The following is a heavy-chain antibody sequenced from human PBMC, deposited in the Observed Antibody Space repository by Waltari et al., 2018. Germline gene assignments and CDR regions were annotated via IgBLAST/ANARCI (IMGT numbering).Heavy chain of an antibody. V-gene: IGHV3-66*02. CDR2: IYDAGST. J-gene: IGHJ4*02. CDR1: GFTVSSNH. CDR3: ARARDEETAMVYFDH. Sequence: EVQLVESGGGLVHPGESLRLSCAASGFTVSSNHMSWVRRAPGKGLGWIALIYDAGSTYYPDSVRGRFTISRDYSKNTFHLQMNSLRAEDTAIYYCARARDEETAMVYFDHWGQGTLVSVSS. D-gene: IGHD5-18*01.